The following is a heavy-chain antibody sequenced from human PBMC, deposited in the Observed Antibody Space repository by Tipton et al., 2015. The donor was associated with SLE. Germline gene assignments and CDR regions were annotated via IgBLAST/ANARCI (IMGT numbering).Heavy chain of an antibody. CDR3: ARAKRSSTTWGYWFDL. V-gene: IGHV4-59*11. Sequence: TLSLTCTVSGASISSHYWNWIRQPPGKGLEWIGNIYNNGNANYNPSLKSRVTISVDTSRNQFFLKLSSVTAADTALYYCARAKRSSTTWGYWFDLWGQGTLATVSS. J-gene: IGHJ5*02. CDR1: GASISSHY. CDR2: IYNNGNA. D-gene: IGHD2-2*01.